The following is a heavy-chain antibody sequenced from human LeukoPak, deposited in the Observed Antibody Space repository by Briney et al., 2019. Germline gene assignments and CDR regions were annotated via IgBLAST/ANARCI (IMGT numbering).Heavy chain of an antibody. CDR3: ARVDGANWGLSWFDP. J-gene: IGHJ5*02. Sequence: SETLSLTCTVSGYSISSGYYWGWIRQPPGKGLEWIGSIYHSGSTYYNPSLKSRVTISVDTSKNQFSLKLSSVTAADTAVYYCARVDGANWGLSWFDPWGQGTLVTVSS. V-gene: IGHV4-38-2*02. CDR1: GYSISSGYY. CDR2: IYHSGST. D-gene: IGHD7-27*01.